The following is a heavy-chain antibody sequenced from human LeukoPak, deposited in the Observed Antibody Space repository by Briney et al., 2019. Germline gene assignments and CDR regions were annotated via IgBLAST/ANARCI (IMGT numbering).Heavy chain of an antibody. J-gene: IGHJ4*02. V-gene: IGHV3-7*04. CDR3: ARDRNAYDSSDY. Sequence: GGSLRLSCAASGFTFSSYWMSWVRQASGKGLEWVANIKQDGSENYYVDSARGRFTVSRDNAKNSLYLQMNNVRAEDTAVYYCARDRNAYDSSDYWGQGTLVTVSS. CDR2: IKQDGSEN. D-gene: IGHD3-22*01. CDR1: GFTFSSYW.